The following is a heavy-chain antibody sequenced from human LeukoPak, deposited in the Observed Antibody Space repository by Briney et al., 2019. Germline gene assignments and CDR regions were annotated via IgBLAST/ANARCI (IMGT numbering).Heavy chain of an antibody. D-gene: IGHD6-19*01. Sequence: PGGSLRLSCAASGFTFSSYSMNWVRQAPGKGLEWDSSISSSSSYIYYADSVKGRFTISRDNAKNSLYLQMNSLRAEDTAVYYCARAGNSWYSSGWYYFDYWGQGTLVTVSS. CDR3: ARAGNSWYSSGWYYFDY. J-gene: IGHJ4*02. CDR2: ISSSSSYI. V-gene: IGHV3-21*01. CDR1: GFTFSSYS.